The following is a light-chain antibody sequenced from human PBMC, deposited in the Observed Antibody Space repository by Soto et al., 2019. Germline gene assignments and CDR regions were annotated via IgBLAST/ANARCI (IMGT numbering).Light chain of an antibody. CDR3: QQYFEWPPMT. V-gene: IGKV3-15*01. CDR1: ETVATN. CDR2: GAS. Sequence: VVMTQSPATLSVSPGERATLSCMASETVATNLAWYQQKPGQAPRLLISGASTRAAGISDRFRGSGSGTEFTLTISSLRSEDSAIYYCQQYFEWPPMTFGQGTKVDI. J-gene: IGKJ1*01.